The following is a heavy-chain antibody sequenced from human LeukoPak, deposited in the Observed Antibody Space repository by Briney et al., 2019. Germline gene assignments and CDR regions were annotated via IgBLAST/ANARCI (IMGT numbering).Heavy chain of an antibody. Sequence: GGSLRLSCAASKFIFSNYWMSWVRQAPGKGLEWVAYIKKTGSETYYVDSVKGRFTITRDNARNSLFLQMNSLRAEDTAVYYCAREDGYCSGGNCYSYFDSWGQGTLVTVSS. CDR1: KFIFSNYW. V-gene: IGHV3-7*01. J-gene: IGHJ4*02. CDR3: AREDGYCSGGNCYSYFDS. CDR2: IKKTGSET. D-gene: IGHD2-15*01.